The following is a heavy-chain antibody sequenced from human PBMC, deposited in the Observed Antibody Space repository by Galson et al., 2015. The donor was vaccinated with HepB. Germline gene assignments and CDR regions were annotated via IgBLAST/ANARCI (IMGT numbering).Heavy chain of an antibody. CDR2: ISYDGSNK. CDR1: GFTFSGYG. Sequence: SLRLSCAAPGFTFSGYGMHWVRQAPGKGLEWVAVISYDGSNKYYADSVKGRFTISRDNSKNTLYRQMNSLRAEDTAVYYCAKDSTVTTSWGQGTLVTVSS. CDR3: AKDSTVTTS. V-gene: IGHV3-30*18. D-gene: IGHD4-17*01. J-gene: IGHJ4*02.